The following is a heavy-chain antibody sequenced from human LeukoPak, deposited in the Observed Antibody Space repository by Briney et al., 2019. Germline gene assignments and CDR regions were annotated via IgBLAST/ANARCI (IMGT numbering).Heavy chain of an antibody. CDR3: AREWIQLWSRTRSYYFDY. CDR1: GFTFSSNY. D-gene: IGHD5-18*01. V-gene: IGHV3-53*01. Sequence: PGGSLRLSCAASGFTFSSNYMSWVRQAPGKGLEWVSVIYSGGSTYYADSVKGRSTISRDNSKNTLYLQMNSLRAEDTAVYYCAREWIQLWSRTRSYYFDYWGQGTLVTVSS. CDR2: IYSGGST. J-gene: IGHJ4*02.